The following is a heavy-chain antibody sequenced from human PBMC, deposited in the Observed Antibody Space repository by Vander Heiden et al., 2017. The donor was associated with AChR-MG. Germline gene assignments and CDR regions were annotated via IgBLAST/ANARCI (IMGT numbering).Heavy chain of an antibody. CDR3: ASRPTMTATDWYFDL. D-gene: IGHD3-22*01. CDR1: GFTFSTYS. Sequence: EVQLVESGGGLVKPGGSLRLSCAASGFTFSTYSMNWVRQAPGKGLEWVSAISDTSKYIYYADSVKDRFTISRDNAKKSLYLQMNSLRAEDTATYYCASRPTMTATDWYFDLWGRGTLVTVSS. V-gene: IGHV3-21*01. CDR2: ISDTSKYI. J-gene: IGHJ2*01.